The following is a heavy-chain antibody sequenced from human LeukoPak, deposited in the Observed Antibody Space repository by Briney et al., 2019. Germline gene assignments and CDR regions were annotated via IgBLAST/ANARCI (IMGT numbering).Heavy chain of an antibody. CDR1: GYTFTSYD. V-gene: IGHV1-8*01. D-gene: IGHD5-18*01. Sequence: ASVKVSCKASGYTFTSYDINWVRQATGQGLEWMGWMNPNSGNTGYAQKFQGRVTMTRNTSISTAYMELSSLRSEDTAVYYCARAGGYSHGFRYWGQGTLVTVSS. CDR2: MNPNSGNT. J-gene: IGHJ4*02. CDR3: ARAGGYSHGFRY.